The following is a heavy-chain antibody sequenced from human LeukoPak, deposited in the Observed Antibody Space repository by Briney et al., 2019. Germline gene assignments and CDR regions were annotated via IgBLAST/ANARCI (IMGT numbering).Heavy chain of an antibody. D-gene: IGHD4-11*01. CDR1: GYSFTSYW. J-gene: IGHJ6*02. CDR3: ARRVNSNNYYYGMDV. Sequence: GESLKISCKGSGYSFTSYWIGWVRQMPGKGLEWMGIIYPGDSDTRYSPSFQGQVTISADKSISTAYLQWSSLKASDTAMYYCARRVNSNNYYYGMDVWGQGTTVTVSS. CDR2: IYPGDSDT. V-gene: IGHV5-51*01.